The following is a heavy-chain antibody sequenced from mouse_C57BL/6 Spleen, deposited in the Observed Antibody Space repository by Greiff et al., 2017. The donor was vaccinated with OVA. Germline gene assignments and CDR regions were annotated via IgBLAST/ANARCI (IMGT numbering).Heavy chain of an antibody. CDR1: GYAFSSYW. D-gene: IGHD2-13*01. J-gene: IGHJ2*01. CDR2: IYPGDGDT. Sequence: VKLMESGAELVKPGASVKISCKASGYAFSSYWMNWVKQRPGKGLEWIGQIYPGDGDTNYNGKFKGKATLTADKSSSTAYMQLSSLTSEDSAVYFCARSRGEGYFDYWGQGTTLTVSS. V-gene: IGHV1-80*01. CDR3: ARSRGEGYFDY.